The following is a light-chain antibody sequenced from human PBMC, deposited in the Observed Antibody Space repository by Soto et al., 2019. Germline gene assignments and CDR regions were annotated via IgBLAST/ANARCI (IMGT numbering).Light chain of an antibody. CDR1: QSVGKY. J-gene: IGKJ1*01. CDR2: DAS. CDR3: QQRGTRPPWT. Sequence: ESAMTQGPARRSRAPGERATLSGRVSQSVGKYLVWYQQKPGQAPRLLIYDASNRATGIPARFSGSGSGTDFSLTISSLEPAVVAVYYCQQRGTRPPWTFGQGTKVDI. V-gene: IGKV3-11*01.